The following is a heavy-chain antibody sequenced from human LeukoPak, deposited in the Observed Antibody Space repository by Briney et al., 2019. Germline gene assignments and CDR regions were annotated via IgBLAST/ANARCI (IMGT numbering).Heavy chain of an antibody. J-gene: IGHJ4*02. Sequence: ASVKVSCKASGYTFTSYDINWVRQATGQGLEWMGWMNPNSGNTGYAQKFQGRVTITRNTSISTAYMELSSLRSEDTAVYYRARGRYGSGSEGFDYWGQGTLVTVSS. V-gene: IGHV1-8*03. CDR3: ARGRYGSGSEGFDY. D-gene: IGHD3-10*01. CDR1: GYTFTSYD. CDR2: MNPNSGNT.